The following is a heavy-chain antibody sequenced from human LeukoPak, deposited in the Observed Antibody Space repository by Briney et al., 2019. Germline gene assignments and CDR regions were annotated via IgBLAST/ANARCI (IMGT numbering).Heavy chain of an antibody. Sequence: PGESLKISCKGSGYSFTSYWIGWVRQMPGKGLEWMGIIYPGDSDTRYSPSFQGQVTISADKSISTAYPQWSSLKASDTAMYYCARRSTYYYDSSGYYYDAFDIWGQGTMVTVSS. CDR1: GYSFTSYW. J-gene: IGHJ3*02. D-gene: IGHD3-22*01. CDR2: IYPGDSDT. V-gene: IGHV5-51*01. CDR3: ARRSTYYYDSSGYYYDAFDI.